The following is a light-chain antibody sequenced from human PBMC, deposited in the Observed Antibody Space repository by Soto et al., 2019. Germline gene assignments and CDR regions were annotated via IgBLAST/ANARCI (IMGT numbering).Light chain of an antibody. CDR3: AAWDNTLRGVI. CDR2: RND. CDR1: SSNVGSNY. Sequence: QSVLTQPPSASGTPGQRVTMSCSGSSSNVGSNYVYWYQQLPGMAPKLLIYRNDQRPSGVPDRFSGSKSGTSASLAISGLRSDDEGDYYCAAWDNTLRGVIFGGGTKLTVL. J-gene: IGLJ2*01. V-gene: IGLV1-47*01.